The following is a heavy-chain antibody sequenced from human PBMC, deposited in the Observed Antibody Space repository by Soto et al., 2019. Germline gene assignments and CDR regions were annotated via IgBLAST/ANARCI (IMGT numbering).Heavy chain of an antibody. V-gene: IGHV1-46*01. CDR3: ARDRDTAPLYEMDV. CDR2: INPSGGRT. CDR1: GYTFSNYY. J-gene: IGHJ6*02. D-gene: IGHD5-18*01. Sequence: ASVKVSCKASGYTFSNYYMHWVRQAPGQGLEWMGLINPSGGRTSYPQKFQGRITMTRDTSTSTVYMELSSLRSEDTAVYYCARDRDTAPLYEMDVWGPGTTVTVSS.